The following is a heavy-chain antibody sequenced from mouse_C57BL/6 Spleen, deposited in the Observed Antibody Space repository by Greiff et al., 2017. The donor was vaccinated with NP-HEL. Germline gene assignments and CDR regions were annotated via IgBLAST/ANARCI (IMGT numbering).Heavy chain of an antibody. CDR3: ARDIHYGNYYAMDY. V-gene: IGHV5-4*01. CDR2: ISDGGSYT. J-gene: IGHJ4*01. D-gene: IGHD2-1*01. Sequence: EVQLQESGGGLVKPGGSLKLSCAASGFTFSSYAMSWVRQTPEKRLEWVATISDGGSYTYYPDNVKGRFTISRDNAKNNLYLQMSHLKSEDTAMYYCARDIHYGNYYAMDYWGQGTSVTVSS. CDR1: GFTFSSYA.